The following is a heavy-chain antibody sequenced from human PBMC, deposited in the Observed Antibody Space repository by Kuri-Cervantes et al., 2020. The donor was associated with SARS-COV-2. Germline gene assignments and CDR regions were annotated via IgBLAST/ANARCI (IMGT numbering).Heavy chain of an antibody. CDR3: ARRPYRNTYINVFDI. Sequence: GSLRLSCTVSGGSISSYYWSWIRQPPGKGLEWIGRIYSSGRTTYNPSLKSRVTISVDRSKNQFSLKLSSVTAADTAVYYCARRPYRNTYINVFDIWGPGTMVPVSS. CDR1: GGSISSYY. V-gene: IGHV4-59*08. CDR2: IYSSGRT. J-gene: IGHJ3*02. D-gene: IGHD1-26*01.